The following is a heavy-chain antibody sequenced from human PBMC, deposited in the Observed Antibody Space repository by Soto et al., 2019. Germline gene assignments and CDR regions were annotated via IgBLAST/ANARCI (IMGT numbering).Heavy chain of an antibody. V-gene: IGHV1-18*04. D-gene: IGHD3-22*01. CDR1: GYTFTSYG. Sequence: QVQLVQSGAEVKKPGASVKVSCKASGYTFTSYGISWVRQAPGQGLEWMGWISAYNGNTNYAQKIQGRVTITTDTSTSTAYMELRSLRSDDTAVYYCARDGNSGGYFYYSGMDVWGQGTTVTVSS. CDR3: ARDGNSGGYFYYSGMDV. J-gene: IGHJ6*02. CDR2: ISAYNGNT.